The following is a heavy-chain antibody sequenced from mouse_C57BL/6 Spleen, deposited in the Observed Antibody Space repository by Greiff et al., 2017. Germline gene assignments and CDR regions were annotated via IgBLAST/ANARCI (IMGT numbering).Heavy chain of an antibody. V-gene: IGHV1-55*01. D-gene: IGHD2-4*01. Sequence: VQLQQSGAELVKPGASVKMSCKASGYTFTSYWITWVKQRPGQGLEWIGDIYPGSGSTNYNEKFKSKATLTVDTSSSTAYMQLSSLTSEDSAVYYCAGGRLRRGDYAMDYWGQGTSVTVSS. CDR1: GYTFTSYW. J-gene: IGHJ4*01. CDR2: IYPGSGST. CDR3: AGGRLRRGDYAMDY.